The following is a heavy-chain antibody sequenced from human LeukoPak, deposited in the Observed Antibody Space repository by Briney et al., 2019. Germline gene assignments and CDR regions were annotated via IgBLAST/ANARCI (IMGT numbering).Heavy chain of an antibody. Sequence: PGGSLRLSCAASGFTFSSYSMNWVRQAPGKGLEWVSSISSSSSYIYYADSVKGRFTISRDNAKNSLYLQMNSLRAEDTAVYYCARAHSGYDSRFYAFDIWGQGTMVTVSS. V-gene: IGHV3-21*01. CDR2: ISSSSSYI. D-gene: IGHD5-12*01. CDR3: ARAHSGYDSRFYAFDI. CDR1: GFTFSSYS. J-gene: IGHJ3*02.